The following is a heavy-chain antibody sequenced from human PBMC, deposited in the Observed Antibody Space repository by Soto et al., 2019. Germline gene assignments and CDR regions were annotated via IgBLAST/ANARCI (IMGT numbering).Heavy chain of an antibody. V-gene: IGHV3-30*03. Sequence: QVQLVESGGGVVQPGTSLRLSCAASGFTFRSHGMHWVRQVPGKGLEWVAAISNDGRSKYYADSVKGRFTISRDNAKNSLYLQMNSLRAEDTAVYYCARGWAPHYYDSSGYYTLSFDYWGQGTLVTVSS. CDR1: GFTFRSHG. CDR2: ISNDGRSK. J-gene: IGHJ4*02. D-gene: IGHD3-22*01. CDR3: ARGWAPHYYDSSGYYTLSFDY.